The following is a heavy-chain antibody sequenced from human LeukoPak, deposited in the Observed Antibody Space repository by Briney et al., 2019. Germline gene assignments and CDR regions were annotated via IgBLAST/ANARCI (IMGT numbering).Heavy chain of an antibody. J-gene: IGHJ5*02. CDR3: AREVGWFDP. CDR1: GGSISSYY. Sequence: SGTLSLTCTVSGGSISSYYWSWIRQPPGKGLEWIGYIYYSGSTNYNPSLKSRVTISVDTSKNQFSLKLSSVTAADTAVYYCAREVGWFDPWGQGTLVTVSS. V-gene: IGHV4-59*12. CDR2: IYYSGST.